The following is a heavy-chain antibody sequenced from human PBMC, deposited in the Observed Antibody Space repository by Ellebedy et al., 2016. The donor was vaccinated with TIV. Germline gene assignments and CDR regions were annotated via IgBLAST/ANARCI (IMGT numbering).Heavy chain of an antibody. Sequence: PGGSLRLSCAASGFTFSSYSMNWVRQAPGKGLEWVSFIRTSSTDIYYADSVKGRFTISRDNAKNSLYLQMNSLRAGDTAVYYCARDAKSGYGRGDYYYGMDVWGQGTTVTVSS. V-gene: IGHV3-21*01. J-gene: IGHJ6*02. CDR3: ARDAKSGYGRGDYYYGMDV. D-gene: IGHD5-12*01. CDR1: GFTFSSYS. CDR2: IRTSSTDI.